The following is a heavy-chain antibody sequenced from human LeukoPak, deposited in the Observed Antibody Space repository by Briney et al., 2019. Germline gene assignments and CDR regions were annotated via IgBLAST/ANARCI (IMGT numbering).Heavy chain of an antibody. CDR2: IKSTAHGGTT. Sequence: KLGGSLRLSCAASGFTFSNAYMSWGRQALGKGLEWVGRIKSTAHGGTTEYAAPVKGRFTISRDDSGNTLFLQMNSLQTEDAALYYCATYSSSYYYFGYWGQGPLVPVSS. CDR3: ATYSSSYYYFGY. CDR1: GFTFSNAY. J-gene: IGHJ4*02. V-gene: IGHV3-15*01. D-gene: IGHD6-13*01.